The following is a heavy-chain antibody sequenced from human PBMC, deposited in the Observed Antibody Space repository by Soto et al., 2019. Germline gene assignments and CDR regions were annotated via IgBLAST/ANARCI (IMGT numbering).Heavy chain of an antibody. Sequence: QVQLVESGGGVVQPGRSLRLSCAASGFTFSSYAMHWVRQAPGKGLEWVAVISYDGSNKYYADSVKGRFTISRDNSKNTLYLQMNSLRAEDTAVYYCARDVGYGSPWDYWGQGTRVTGSS. J-gene: IGHJ4*02. CDR3: ARDVGYGSPWDY. CDR2: ISYDGSNK. CDR1: GFTFSSYA. D-gene: IGHD3-10*01. V-gene: IGHV3-30-3*01.